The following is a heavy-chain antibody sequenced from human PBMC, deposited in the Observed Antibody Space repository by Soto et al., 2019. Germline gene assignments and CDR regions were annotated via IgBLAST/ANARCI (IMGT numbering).Heavy chain of an antibody. Sequence: QITLKESGPTLVKPTQTLTLTCTFSGFSLTTSGVGVGWIRQPPGKALEWLALIYLNDEKRYSPSLKSRLTITKETSRNQVVLTMTNMDPVYTATYYCAHRLRWLANFDYWGQGTLVTGSS. CDR1: GFSLTTSGVG. D-gene: IGHD6-19*01. J-gene: IGHJ4*02. CDR3: AHRLRWLANFDY. V-gene: IGHV2-5*01. CDR2: IYLNDEK.